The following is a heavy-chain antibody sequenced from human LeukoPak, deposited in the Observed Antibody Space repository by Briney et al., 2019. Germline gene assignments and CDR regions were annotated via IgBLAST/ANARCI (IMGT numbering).Heavy chain of an antibody. D-gene: IGHD3-3*02. Sequence: PGGSLRLSCAASGFTFSSSTMNWVRQAPGKGLEWVSSITSTSTYIYYADSLKGRITVSRDNAKKSMYLQMHSLRADDTALYYCARVLAYFSYMDVWGKGTTVTVSS. J-gene: IGHJ6*03. CDR1: GFTFSSST. CDR2: ITSTSTYI. V-gene: IGHV3-21*01. CDR3: ARVLAYFSYMDV.